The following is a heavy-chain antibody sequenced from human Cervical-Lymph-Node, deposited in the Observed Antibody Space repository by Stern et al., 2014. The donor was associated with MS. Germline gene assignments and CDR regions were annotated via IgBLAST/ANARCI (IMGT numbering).Heavy chain of an antibody. D-gene: IGHD2-2*01. CDR3: ARRHCSSRRCGWLDP. V-gene: IGHV5-51*01. CDR2: INPGDSDT. J-gene: IGHJ5*02. CDR1: GYSFTSYW. Sequence: VQLVQSGAEVKKPGESLKISCKGSGYSFTSYWIGWVRQMPGKGPEWMGIINPGDSDTSYSPSFQGQVTISAEKSISTAYLQWSSLKASDTAMYYCARRHCSSRRCGWLDPGGQGTRVTFSS.